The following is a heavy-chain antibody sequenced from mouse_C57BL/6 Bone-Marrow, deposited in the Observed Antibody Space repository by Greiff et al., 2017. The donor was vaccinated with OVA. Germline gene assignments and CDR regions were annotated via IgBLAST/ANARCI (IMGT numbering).Heavy chain of an antibody. V-gene: IGHV5-4*01. J-gene: IGHJ1*03. CDR2: ISDGGSYT. Sequence: EVQGVESGGGLVKPGGSLKLSCAASGFTFSSYAMSWVSQTPEKRLEWVATISDGGSYTYYPDNVKGRFTISRDNAKNNLYLQMSHLKSEDTAMYYCARDITTVVRYFDVWGTGTTVTVSS. CDR3: ARDITTVVRYFDV. CDR1: GFTFSSYA. D-gene: IGHD1-1*01.